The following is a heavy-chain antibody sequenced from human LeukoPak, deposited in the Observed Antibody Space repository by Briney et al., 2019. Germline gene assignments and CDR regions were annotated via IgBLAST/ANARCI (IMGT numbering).Heavy chain of an antibody. CDR1: GFTFSSYA. CDR3: AKTVGYGSFDFDY. CDR2: ISGSGGST. D-gene: IGHD3-10*01. J-gene: IGHJ4*02. V-gene: IGHV3-23*01. Sequence: GGSLRLSCAASGFTFSSYAMSWVCQAPGKGLEWVSAISGSGGSTYYADSVKGRFTISRDNSKNTLYLQMDSLRAEDTAVYYCAKTVGYGSFDFDYWGQGTLVTVSS.